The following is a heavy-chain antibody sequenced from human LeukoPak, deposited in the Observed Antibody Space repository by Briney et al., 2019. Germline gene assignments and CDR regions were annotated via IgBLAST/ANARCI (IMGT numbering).Heavy chain of an antibody. CDR2: INPNSGGT. J-gene: IGHJ6*03. V-gene: IGHV1-2*05. CDR1: GYTFTGYY. D-gene: IGHD2-15*01. CDR3: ARGVGTLYWDYYYMDV. Sequence: ASVTVSCKASGYTFTGYYMHWVRQAPGQGLEWMGRINPNSGGTNYAQYFQGRVTMTTDTSISTEYTELSRLRSDDTVVYYCARGVGTLYWDYYYMDVWGKGTTVTVSS.